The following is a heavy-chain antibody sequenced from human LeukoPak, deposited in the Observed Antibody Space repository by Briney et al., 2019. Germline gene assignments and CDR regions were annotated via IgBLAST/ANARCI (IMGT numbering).Heavy chain of an antibody. V-gene: IGHV1-18*01. CDR2: ISAYNGNT. J-gene: IGHJ3*02. D-gene: IGHD4-23*01. CDR1: GYTFTSYG. CDR3: AGRGGNSGDDAFDI. Sequence: ASVKVSCKASGYTFTSYGISWVRQAPGQGLEWMGWISAYNGNTNYAQKLQGRVTTTTDTSTSTAYMELRSLRSDDTAVYYCAGRGGNSGDDAFDIWGQGTMVTVSS.